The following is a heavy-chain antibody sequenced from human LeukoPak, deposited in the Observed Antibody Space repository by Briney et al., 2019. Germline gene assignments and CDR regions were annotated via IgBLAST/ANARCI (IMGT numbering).Heavy chain of an antibody. CDR2: IYYSGST. J-gene: IGHJ6*03. D-gene: IGHD2-21*02. Sequence: SETLSLTCTVSGGSISSYYWSWIRQPPGKGLEWIGYIYYSGSTNYNPSLKSRVTISVDTSKNQFSLKLSSVTAADTAVYYCARVTAYYYYYMDVWGKGTTVTASS. CDR1: GGSISSYY. V-gene: IGHV4-59*01. CDR3: ARVTAYYYYYMDV.